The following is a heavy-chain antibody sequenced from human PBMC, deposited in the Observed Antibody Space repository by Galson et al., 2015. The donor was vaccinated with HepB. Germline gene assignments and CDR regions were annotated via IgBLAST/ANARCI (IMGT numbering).Heavy chain of an antibody. V-gene: IGHV3-53*01. Sequence: SLRLSCAVSGLSVFDNYMTWVRQAPGKGLEWVSRVYGGDTPSHADSVRGRFTLSADHSQNTLSLQMNSLRVDDTAVYYCVRYCTKTSCPKAGAFDFWGQGTMVTVSS. CDR1: GLSVFDNY. J-gene: IGHJ3*01. CDR3: VRYCTKTSCPKAGAFDF. D-gene: IGHD2-8*01. CDR2: VYGGDTP.